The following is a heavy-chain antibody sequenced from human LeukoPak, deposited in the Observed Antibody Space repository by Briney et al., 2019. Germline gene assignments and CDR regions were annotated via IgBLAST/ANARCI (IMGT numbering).Heavy chain of an antibody. Sequence: PGGSLRLSCAASGFTFSSYGMHWVRQAPGKGLEWVAVIWYGGSNKYYADSVKGRFTISRDNSKNTLYLQMNSLRAEDTAVYYCAKGGGYCSSTSCQGGLIDYLGQGTLVTVSS. J-gene: IGHJ4*02. D-gene: IGHD2-2*01. CDR3: AKGGGYCSSTSCQGGLIDY. CDR2: IWYGGSNK. CDR1: GFTFSSYG. V-gene: IGHV3-30*02.